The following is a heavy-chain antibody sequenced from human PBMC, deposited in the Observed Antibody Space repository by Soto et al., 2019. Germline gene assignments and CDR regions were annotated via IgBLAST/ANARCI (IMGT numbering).Heavy chain of an antibody. CDR2: IYRDDDN. CDR1: GFSLSTSGVG. D-gene: IGHD4-17*01. Sequence: QITLKESGPTLVKPTQTLTLTCTFSGFSLSTSGVGVGWIRQPPGKALEWLAVIYRDDDNRYSPSLKSRLTITKRTSKTPVVLKMTTMDPVDTATYYCAPRPEYDYGDYCRFAPCGQGSLVAVSS. V-gene: IGHV2-5*02. CDR3: APRPEYDYGDYCRFAP. J-gene: IGHJ5*02.